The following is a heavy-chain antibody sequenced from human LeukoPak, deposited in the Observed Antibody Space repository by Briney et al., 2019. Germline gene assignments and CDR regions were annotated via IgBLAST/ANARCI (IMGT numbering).Heavy chain of an antibody. CDR1: GFTFSDYN. CDR3: ARDLDGDYYYMDV. CDR2: ISRSGSTK. D-gene: IGHD1-1*01. Sequence: PGGSLRLSCAASGFTFSDYNMRWIRQAPGKGLEWVSSISRSGSTKYYADSVKGRFTISRDNAKNSLYLQMNSLRAEDTAVYYCARDLDGDYYYMDVWGKGTTVTVSS. V-gene: IGHV3-11*04. J-gene: IGHJ6*03.